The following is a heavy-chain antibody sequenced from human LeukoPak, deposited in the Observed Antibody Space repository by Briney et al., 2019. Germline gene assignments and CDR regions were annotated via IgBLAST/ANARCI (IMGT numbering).Heavy chain of an antibody. CDR2: IYSGGRT. V-gene: IGHV3-66*02. CDR1: GFTVSSNY. J-gene: IGHJ4*02. CDR3: ASQLE. Sequence: PGGSLRLSCVSSGFTVSSNYMSWVRQAPGKGLEWVSVIYSGGRTYYADSVKGRFTISRDNSKNTLYLQMNSLRAEDTAVYYCASQLEWGQGTLVTVSS. D-gene: IGHD2-2*01.